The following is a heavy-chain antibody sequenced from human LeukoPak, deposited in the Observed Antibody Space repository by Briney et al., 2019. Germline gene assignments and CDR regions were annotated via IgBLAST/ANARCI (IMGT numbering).Heavy chain of an antibody. J-gene: IGHJ4*02. CDR1: GFTFSKYW. CDR3: ATKQWLAPPPDS. Sequence: GGSLRLSCAASGFTFSKYWMLWVRQAPGKGLESVSRINTDGTVTTYADSVKGRFTVSRDNADNTMFLQMNSVRDENTAVYYCATKQWLAPPPDSWGQGTPVTVSS. V-gene: IGHV3-74*01. D-gene: IGHD6-19*01. CDR2: INTDGTVT.